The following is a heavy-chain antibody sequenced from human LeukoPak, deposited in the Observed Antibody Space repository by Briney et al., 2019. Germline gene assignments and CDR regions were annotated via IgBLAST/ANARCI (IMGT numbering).Heavy chain of an antibody. J-gene: IGHJ4*02. CDR2: IYTSGST. D-gene: IGHD1-26*01. CDR3: ARDRGSYPYYFDY. CDR1: GGSISNNY. Sequence: SETPSLTCTVSGGSISNNYWNWIRQPAGKGLEWIGRIYTSGSTNYNPSLKSRATISLDKSKNQFSLKLSSVTAADTAVYYCARDRGSYPYYFDYWGQGTLVTVSS. V-gene: IGHV4-4*07.